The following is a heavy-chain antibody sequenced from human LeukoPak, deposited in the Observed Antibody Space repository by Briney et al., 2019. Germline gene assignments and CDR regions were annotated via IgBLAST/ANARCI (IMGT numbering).Heavy chain of an antibody. V-gene: IGHV4-39*01. J-gene: IGHJ1*01. D-gene: IGHD4-17*01. Sequence: SETLSLTCTVSGVSISSSSYYWGWIRQSPEKGLEWIGGIYYSGSTYYTPSLKSRLPISVETPKNQFSLKLTSVTAADTSVYYCVRHSAMTTGYFQHWGQGTLVTVSS. CDR2: IYYSGST. CDR3: VRHSAMTTGYFQH. CDR1: GVSISSSSYY.